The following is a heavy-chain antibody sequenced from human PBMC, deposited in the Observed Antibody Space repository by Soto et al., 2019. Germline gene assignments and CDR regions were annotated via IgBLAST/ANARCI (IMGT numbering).Heavy chain of an antibody. V-gene: IGHV4-4*07. CDR2: SYTSGST. Sequence: SETLSLTCTVSGGSISSYYWSWIRQPAGKGLEWIGRSYTSGSTNYNPSLKSRVTMSVDTSKNQFSLKLSSVTAADTAVYYCARDNYDSSDFYYYGMDVWGQGTTVTVSS. J-gene: IGHJ6*02. CDR1: GGSISSYY. CDR3: ARDNYDSSDFYYYGMDV. D-gene: IGHD3-22*01.